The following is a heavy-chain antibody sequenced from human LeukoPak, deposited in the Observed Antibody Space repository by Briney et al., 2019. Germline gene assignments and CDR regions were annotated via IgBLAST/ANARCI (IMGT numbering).Heavy chain of an antibody. CDR3: AREPIVVVPAAMRENWSDP. CDR1: GFTFSSYW. Sequence: GGSLRLSCAASGFTFSSYWMSWVRQAPGKGLEWVANIKQDGSEKYYVDSVKGRFTISRDNAKNSLYLQMNSLRAEDTAVYYCAREPIVVVPAAMRENWSDPWGQGTLVTVSS. J-gene: IGHJ5*02. CDR2: IKQDGSEK. D-gene: IGHD2-2*01. V-gene: IGHV3-7*01.